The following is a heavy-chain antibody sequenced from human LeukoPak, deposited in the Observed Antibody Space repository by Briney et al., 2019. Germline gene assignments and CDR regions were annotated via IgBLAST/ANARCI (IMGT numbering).Heavy chain of an antibody. CDR1: GDSISSSSYY. Sequence: KPAETLSLTCTVSGDSISSSSYYWGWIRQPPGKGLEWIGSFYYSGSTYYNPSLKSRVTISVDASKNQFSLKLTSVTAADAAVYYCARLPATASYYYYYMDVWGKGTTVTFSS. CDR2: FYYSGST. V-gene: IGHV4-39*07. CDR3: ARLPATASYYYYYMDV. J-gene: IGHJ6*03.